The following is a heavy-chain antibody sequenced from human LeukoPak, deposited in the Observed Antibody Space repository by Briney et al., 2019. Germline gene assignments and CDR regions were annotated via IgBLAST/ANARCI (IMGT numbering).Heavy chain of an antibody. CDR2: IYYSGST. J-gene: IGHJ3*02. D-gene: IGHD4-17*01. CDR1: GGSISSGDYY. Sequence: PSQTLSLTCTVSGGSISSGDYYWSWIRQPPGKGLEWIGYIYYSGSTYYNPSLKSRVTISVDTSKNQFSLKLSSVTAADTAVYYCARPSGGYGDYDGGAFDIWGQGTMVTVSS. CDR3: ARPSGGYGDYDGGAFDI. V-gene: IGHV4-30-4*08.